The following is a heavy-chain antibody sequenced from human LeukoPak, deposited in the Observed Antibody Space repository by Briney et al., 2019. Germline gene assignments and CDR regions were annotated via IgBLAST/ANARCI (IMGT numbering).Heavy chain of an antibody. D-gene: IGHD5-12*01. CDR1: GFTFSSYA. CDR3: TRLGGYESAD. Sequence: GGSLRLSCAASGFTFSSYAMHWVRQAPGKGLEWVVVVSYDGSNKKYADSVKGRFTISRDNSKSTLYLQMNSLKTEDTGVYYCTRLGGYESADWGQGTLVTVSS. J-gene: IGHJ4*02. CDR2: VSYDGSNK. V-gene: IGHV3-30*04.